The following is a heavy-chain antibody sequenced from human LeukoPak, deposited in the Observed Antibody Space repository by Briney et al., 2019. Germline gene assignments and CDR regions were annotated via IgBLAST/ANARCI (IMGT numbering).Heavy chain of an antibody. Sequence: GGSLRLSCAASGFTFSSYSMNWVRQASGKGLEWVSSISSSSSYIYYADSVKGRFTISRDNAKNSLYLQMNSLRAEDTAVYYCASITMVRGVNKGFDPWGQGTLVTVSS. J-gene: IGHJ5*02. V-gene: IGHV3-21*01. CDR2: ISSSSSYI. CDR3: ASITMVRGVNKGFDP. D-gene: IGHD3-10*01. CDR1: GFTFSSYS.